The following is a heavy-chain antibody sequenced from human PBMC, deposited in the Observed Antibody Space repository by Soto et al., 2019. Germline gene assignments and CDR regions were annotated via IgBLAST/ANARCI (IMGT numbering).Heavy chain of an antibody. V-gene: IGHV3-7*01. CDR2: INQDGSET. D-gene: IGHD6-13*01. CDR3: ARAKIGYSSTFDP. Sequence: EVQLVESGGGLVQPGGSLRLSCAASGFTFSSYWMTWVRQAPGKGLEWVANINQDGSETYYVDSVKGRFTISRDNAKNSLYLQMNGLRAEDTAVYYCARAKIGYSSTFDPWGQGTLVTVSS. J-gene: IGHJ5*02. CDR1: GFTFSSYW.